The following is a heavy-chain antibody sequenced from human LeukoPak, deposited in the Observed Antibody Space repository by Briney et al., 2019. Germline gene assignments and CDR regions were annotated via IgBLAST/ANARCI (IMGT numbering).Heavy chain of an antibody. V-gene: IGHV3-30*02. CDR3: TTDLISAVAAPFDY. CDR1: GFTFSSYG. D-gene: IGHD6-19*01. CDR2: IRYDGSNK. Sequence: GGSLRLSCAASGFTFSSYGMHWVRQAPGKGLEWVAFIRYDGSNKYYADSVKGRFTISRDNSKNTLYLQMNSLKTEDTAVYYCTTDLISAVAAPFDYWGQGTLVTVSS. J-gene: IGHJ4*02.